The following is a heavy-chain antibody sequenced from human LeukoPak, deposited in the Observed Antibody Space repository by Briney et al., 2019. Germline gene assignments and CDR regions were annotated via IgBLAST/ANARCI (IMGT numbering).Heavy chain of an antibody. CDR2: INSDGSWT. Sequence: PGGSLRLSCAASGNYWIHWVRQAPGKGPVWVSHINSDGSWTGYADSVKGRFTISKDNAKNTVYLQMNNLRAEDTAVYYCVSFYETNWGRGTLVTVSS. D-gene: IGHD2-2*01. V-gene: IGHV3-74*01. CDR1: GNYW. CDR3: VSFYETN. J-gene: IGHJ4*02.